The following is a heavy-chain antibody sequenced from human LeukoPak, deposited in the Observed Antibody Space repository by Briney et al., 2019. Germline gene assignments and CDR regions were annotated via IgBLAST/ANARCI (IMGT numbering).Heavy chain of an antibody. V-gene: IGHV3-11*05. Sequence: GGSLRLSCAASGFTFSDYYMSWIRQGPGKGLEWVSYISSSSSYTNYADSVKGRFTISRDNAKNSLYLQMNSLRAEDTAVYYCARDRVRRQLVRDYYYYGMDVWGQGTTVTVSS. J-gene: IGHJ6*02. CDR1: GFTFSDYY. CDR3: ARDRVRRQLVRDYYYYGMDV. D-gene: IGHD6-13*01. CDR2: ISSSSSYT.